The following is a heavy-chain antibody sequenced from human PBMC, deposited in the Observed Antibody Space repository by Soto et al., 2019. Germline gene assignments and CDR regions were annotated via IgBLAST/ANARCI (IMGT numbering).Heavy chain of an antibody. Sequence: GGSLRLSCAASGFTFSSYGMHWVRQAPGKGLEWVAVIWYDGSNKYYVDSVKGRFTISRDNSKNTLYLQMNSLRAEDTAVYYCAREYGPPVPAATAIDFGYYYYGMDVWGQGTTVTVSS. CDR1: GFTFSSYG. J-gene: IGHJ6*02. CDR3: AREYGPPVPAATAIDFGYYYYGMDV. D-gene: IGHD2-2*01. V-gene: IGHV3-33*01. CDR2: IWYDGSNK.